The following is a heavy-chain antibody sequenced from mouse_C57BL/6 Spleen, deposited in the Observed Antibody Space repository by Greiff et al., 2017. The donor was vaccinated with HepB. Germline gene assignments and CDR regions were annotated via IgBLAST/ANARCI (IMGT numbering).Heavy chain of an antibody. D-gene: IGHD2-3*01. J-gene: IGHJ1*03. CDR1: GFTFSSYA. CDR3: ARGGRDGYYWYFDV. V-gene: IGHV5-4*01. Sequence: EVQRVESGGGLVKPGGSLKLSCAASGFTFSSYAMSWVRQTPEKRLEWVATISDGGSYTYYPDNVKGRFTISRDNAKNNLYLQMSHLKSEDTAMYYCARGGRDGYYWYFDVWGTGTTVTVSS. CDR2: ISDGGSYT.